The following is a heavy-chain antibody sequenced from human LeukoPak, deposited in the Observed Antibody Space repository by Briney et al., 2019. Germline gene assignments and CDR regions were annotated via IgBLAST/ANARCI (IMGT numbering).Heavy chain of an antibody. D-gene: IGHD3-10*02. CDR3: AELGITMIGGV. CDR2: ISSSGSTI. J-gene: IGHJ6*04. Sequence: GGSLRLSCAASGFTFSSYEVNWVRQAPGKGLEWVSYISSSGSTIYYADSVKGRFSISRDNSKNSLYLQMGSLRVEDTAVYYCAELGITMIGGVWGKGTTVTISS. CDR1: GFTFSSYE. V-gene: IGHV3-48*03.